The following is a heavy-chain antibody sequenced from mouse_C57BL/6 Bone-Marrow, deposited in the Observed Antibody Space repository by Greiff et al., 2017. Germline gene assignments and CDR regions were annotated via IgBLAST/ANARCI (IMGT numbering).Heavy chain of an antibody. J-gene: IGHJ3*01. D-gene: IGHD2-12*01. Sequence: QVQLKQSGAELVRPGASVTLSCKASGYTFTDYEMHWVKQTPVHGLEWIGAIDPETGGTAYNQKFKGKAILTADKSSSTAYMELRSLTSEASAVYYCTRLRSNPAWFAYWGQGTLVTVSA. CDR2: IDPETGGT. V-gene: IGHV1-15*01. CDR1: GYTFTDYE. CDR3: TRLRSNPAWFAY.